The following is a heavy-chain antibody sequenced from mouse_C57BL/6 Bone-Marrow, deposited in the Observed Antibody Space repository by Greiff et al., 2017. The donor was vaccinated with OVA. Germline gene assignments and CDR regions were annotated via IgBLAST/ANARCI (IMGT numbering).Heavy chain of an antibody. D-gene: IGHD2-3*01. CDR2: IDPSDSET. CDR1: GYTFTSYW. V-gene: IGHV1-52*01. CDR3: ARKDDGYYFDY. Sequence: LQQPGAELVRPGSSVKLSCKASGYTFTSYWMPWVKQRPIQGLEWIGNIDPSDSETHYNQKFKDKATLTVDKSSSTAYMQLSSLTSEDSAVYYCARKDDGYYFDYWGKGTTLTVSS. J-gene: IGHJ2*01.